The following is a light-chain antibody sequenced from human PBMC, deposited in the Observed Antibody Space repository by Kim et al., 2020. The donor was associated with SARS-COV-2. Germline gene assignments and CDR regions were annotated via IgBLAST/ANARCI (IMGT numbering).Light chain of an antibody. J-gene: IGKJ4*01. CDR3: QEYNNWPRLT. V-gene: IGKV3-15*01. CDR2: GAS. Sequence: EIVMTQSPATLSVPPGERATLSCRASQSVSTNLAWYQQKPGQAPRLLIYGASTRTTGIPARFSGSGSGTEFTLTISSLQSEDFAVYYCQEYNNWPRLTFVGGTKVDIK. CDR1: QSVSTN.